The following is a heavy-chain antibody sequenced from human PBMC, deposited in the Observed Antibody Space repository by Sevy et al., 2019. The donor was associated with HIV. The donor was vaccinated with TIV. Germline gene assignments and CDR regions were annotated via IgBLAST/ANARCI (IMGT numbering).Heavy chain of an antibody. J-gene: IGHJ6*02. D-gene: IGHD2-15*01. CDR2: IKQDGSEK. CDR1: EFTFSYYW. CDR3: AGRTFNGSWPAGMDV. Sequence: GGSLRLSCAASEFTFSYYWMTWVRQAPGKGLEWVANIKQDGSEKYYVDSVKGRFTISRDNAKNSLYLQMNSLRAEDTALYYGAGRTFNGSWPAGMDVWGQGTTVTVSS. V-gene: IGHV3-7*01.